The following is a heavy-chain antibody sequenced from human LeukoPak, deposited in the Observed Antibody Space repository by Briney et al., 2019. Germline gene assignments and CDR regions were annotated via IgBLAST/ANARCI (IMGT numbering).Heavy chain of an antibody. CDR2: IIPFSGTT. CDR1: GGTFSSYA. CDR3: ARAPPMRYDNSGYYYFYGMDV. Sequence: GASVKVSCKASGGTFSSYAICWVRQAPGQGLEWMGGIIPFSGTTTYGQKLQGRVTITADESTNTAYMELRSLRSEDTAVYYCARAPPMRYDNSGYYYFYGMDVWGQGTTVTVSS. D-gene: IGHD3-22*01. V-gene: IGHV1-69*13. J-gene: IGHJ6*02.